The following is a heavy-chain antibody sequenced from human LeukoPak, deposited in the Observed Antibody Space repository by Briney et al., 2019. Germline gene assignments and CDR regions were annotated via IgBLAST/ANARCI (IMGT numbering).Heavy chain of an antibody. CDR2: IYYSRST. J-gene: IGHJ6*03. CDR3: ARTYSSGREIYYMDV. CDR1: GGSISSGDFY. Sequence: SQTLSLTCTVSGGSISSGDFYWSWIPQPPGKGLEWIGYIYYSRSTYYNPSLKSRATISVDTSKNQFSLKLSSVTADDTAEYYCARTYSSGREIYYMDVWGKGTTVTVSS. D-gene: IGHD3-10*01. V-gene: IGHV4-30-4*08.